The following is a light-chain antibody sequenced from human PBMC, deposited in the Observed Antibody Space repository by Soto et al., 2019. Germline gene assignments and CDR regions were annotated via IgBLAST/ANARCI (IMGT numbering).Light chain of an antibody. CDR2: DAF. J-gene: IGKJ4*01. CDR3: QQRANWPLT. CDR1: QSVWTY. Sequence: EIVLTQSPATLSLSPGERATLSCRASQSVWTYLAWYQQKPGQAPRLLIYDAFNRATGIPARFSGSGSGTDFTLTISSLEPEDFAVYYCQQRANWPLTFGGGTKVEIK. V-gene: IGKV3-11*01.